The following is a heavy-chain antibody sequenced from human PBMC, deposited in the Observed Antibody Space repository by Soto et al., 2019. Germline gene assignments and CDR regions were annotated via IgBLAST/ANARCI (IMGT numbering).Heavy chain of an antibody. J-gene: IGHJ6*02. CDR3: ARVPRVRVVPAAMDYYYYGMDV. CDR2: IYYSGST. Sequence: SETLSLTCTVSGGSISSSSYYWGWIRQPPGKGLEWIGSIYYSGSTYYNPSLKSRFTISVDTSKNQFSLKLSSVTAADTAVYYCARVPRVRVVPAAMDYYYYGMDVWGQGTTVTVSS. CDR1: GGSISSSSYY. D-gene: IGHD2-2*01. V-gene: IGHV4-39*01.